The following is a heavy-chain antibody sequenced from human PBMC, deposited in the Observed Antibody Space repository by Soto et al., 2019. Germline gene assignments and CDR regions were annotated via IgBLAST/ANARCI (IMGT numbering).Heavy chain of an antibody. CDR1: GFTFSDYY. V-gene: IGHV3-11*01. Sequence: QVQLVESGGGLVKPGGSLRLSCAASGFTFSDYYMSWIRQAPGKGLEWVSYISSSGSTIYYADSVKGRFTIARDNAKNSLYLKMSRMRAEDTAVYYCARLLRLTTVTHNWFDPWGQGTLVTVSS. CDR3: ARLLRLTTVTHNWFDP. CDR2: ISSSGSTI. D-gene: IGHD4-17*01. J-gene: IGHJ5*02.